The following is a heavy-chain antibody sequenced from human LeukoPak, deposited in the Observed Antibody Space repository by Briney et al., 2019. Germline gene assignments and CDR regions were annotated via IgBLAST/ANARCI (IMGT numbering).Heavy chain of an antibody. D-gene: IGHD3-3*01. Sequence: PGGSLRLSCAASGFTFSSYDMHWVRQATGKGLEWVSAIGTAGDTYYPGSVKGRFTISRENAKNSSYLQMNSLRAGDTAVYYCARGDYTTELDYWGQGTLVTVSS. CDR2: IGTAGDT. J-gene: IGHJ4*02. CDR1: GFTFSSYD. CDR3: ARGDYTTELDY. V-gene: IGHV3-13*01.